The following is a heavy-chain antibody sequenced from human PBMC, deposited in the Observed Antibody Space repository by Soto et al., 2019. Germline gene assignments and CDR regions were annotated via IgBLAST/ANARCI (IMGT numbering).Heavy chain of an antibody. Sequence: SVKVSCKASGGTFSSYTISWVRQAPGQGLEWMGRIIPILGIANYAQKFQGRVTITADKSTSTAYMELSSLRSEDTAVYYCARAPTISDYYYYGMEVWGQGTTVTVTS. V-gene: IGHV1-69*02. CDR2: IIPILGIA. D-gene: IGHD3-9*01. J-gene: IGHJ6*02. CDR3: ARAPTISDYYYYGMEV. CDR1: GGTFSSYT.